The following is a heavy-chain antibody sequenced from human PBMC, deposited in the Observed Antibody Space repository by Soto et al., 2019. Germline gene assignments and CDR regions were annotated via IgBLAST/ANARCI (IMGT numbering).Heavy chain of an antibody. J-gene: IGHJ5*02. CDR1: GYTFTSYG. Sequence: SSVKVSCKASGYTFTSYGISWVRQAHGQGLEWMGWISAYNGNTNYAQKLQGRFTMTTDTSTSTAYMELRSLRSDDTAVYYCARLTEDIVVVPAAIKWFDPWGQGTLVTVSS. V-gene: IGHV1-18*01. CDR3: ARLTEDIVVVPAAIKWFDP. CDR2: ISAYNGNT. D-gene: IGHD2-2*01.